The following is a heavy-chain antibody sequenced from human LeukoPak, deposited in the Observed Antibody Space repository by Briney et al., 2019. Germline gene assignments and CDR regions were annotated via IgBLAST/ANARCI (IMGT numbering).Heavy chain of an antibody. Sequence: PGGSLRLSCAASGFTFSSYEMNWVRQAPGKGLEWVSYISSSGSTIYYADSVKGRFTISRDNAKNSLYLQMNSLRAEDTAVYYCARDSPILTDYYLDYWGQGTLVTVSS. CDR1: GFTFSSYE. D-gene: IGHD3-9*01. J-gene: IGHJ4*02. CDR3: ARDSPILTDYYLDY. CDR2: ISSSGSTI. V-gene: IGHV3-48*03.